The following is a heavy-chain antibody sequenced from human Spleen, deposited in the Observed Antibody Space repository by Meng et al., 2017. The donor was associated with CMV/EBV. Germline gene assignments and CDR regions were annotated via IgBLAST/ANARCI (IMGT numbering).Heavy chain of an antibody. V-gene: IGHV4-61*01. CDR3: ARDSGARRFLELLDY. CDR1: GGSISRSTYY. CDR2: IYYSGST. J-gene: IGHJ4*02. Sequence: GSLRLSCTVSGGSISRSTYYWGWIRQPPGKGLEWIGYIYYSGSTNYNPSLKSRVTISVDTSKNQFSLKLSSVTAADTAVYYCARDSGARRFLELLDYWGQGTLVTVSS. D-gene: IGHD3-3*01.